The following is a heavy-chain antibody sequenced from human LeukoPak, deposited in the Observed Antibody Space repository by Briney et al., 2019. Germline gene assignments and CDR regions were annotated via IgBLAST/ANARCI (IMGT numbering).Heavy chain of an antibody. CDR2: IVPILGIA. CDR3: ARDCPNYDSSGYYFDY. D-gene: IGHD3-22*01. Sequence: SVKVSCKASGGTFSSYTISWVRQAPGQGLEWMGRIVPILGIANYAQKFQGRVTITADKSTSTAYMELSSLRSEDTAVYYCARDCPNYDSSGYYFDYWGQGTLVTVSS. J-gene: IGHJ4*02. V-gene: IGHV1-69*04. CDR1: GGTFSSYT.